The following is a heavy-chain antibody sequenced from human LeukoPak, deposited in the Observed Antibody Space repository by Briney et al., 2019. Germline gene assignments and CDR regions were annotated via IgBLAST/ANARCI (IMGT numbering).Heavy chain of an antibody. CDR2: IYYSGST. Sequence: SQTLSLTCTVSGGSISSGGYYWSWIRQHPGKGLEWIGHIYYSGSTYYNPSLKSRVTISVDTSKNQFSLKLSSVTAADTAVYYCAGWRDTAMVRAQRLDPWGQGTLVTVSS. CDR1: GGSISSGGYY. J-gene: IGHJ5*02. CDR3: AGWRDTAMVRAQRLDP. V-gene: IGHV4-31*03. D-gene: IGHD5-18*01.